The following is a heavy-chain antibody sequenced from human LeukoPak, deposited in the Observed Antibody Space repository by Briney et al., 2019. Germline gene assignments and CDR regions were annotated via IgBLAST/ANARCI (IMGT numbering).Heavy chain of an antibody. V-gene: IGHV4-30-4*01. Sequence: KPSETLSLTCTVSGGSISSGDYYWSWIRQPPGKGLEWIGYIYYSGSTYYNPSLKSRVTISVDTSKNQFSLKLSSVTAADTAVYYCARVGDCSSTSCYGAFDIWGQGTMVTVSS. D-gene: IGHD2-2*03. CDR1: GGSISSGDYY. CDR2: IYYSGST. J-gene: IGHJ3*02. CDR3: ARVGDCSSTSCYGAFDI.